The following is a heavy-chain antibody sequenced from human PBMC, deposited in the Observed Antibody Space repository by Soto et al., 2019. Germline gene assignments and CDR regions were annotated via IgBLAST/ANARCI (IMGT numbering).Heavy chain of an antibody. CDR2: IHPSDSDT. V-gene: IGHV5-51*01. J-gene: IGHJ6*02. CDR1: GFTLTNYC. Sequence: GESLKISCKGSGFTLTNYCIAWVRQMPGKGLEWMGVIHPSDSDTNYNPSLKSRVAISLDTSKSQFSLKLTSVTATDTAVYYCARQGFGALHGLVDVWGQGTTVTVSS. D-gene: IGHD3-10*01. CDR3: ARQGFGALHGLVDV.